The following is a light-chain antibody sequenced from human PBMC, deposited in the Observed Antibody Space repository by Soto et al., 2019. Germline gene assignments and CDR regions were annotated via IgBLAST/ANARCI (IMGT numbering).Light chain of an antibody. CDR3: QQRSNWPIT. Sequence: EIVMTQSPATLSVSPGERSTLSCRASRSISRYLAWYQHQPGQAPRLLIYGESSRATGIPDRFSGSGSGTDLILTISSLEPEDFAVYYCQQRSNWPITCGQGTRLEIK. CDR2: GES. CDR1: RSISRY. V-gene: IGKV3-11*01. J-gene: IGKJ5*01.